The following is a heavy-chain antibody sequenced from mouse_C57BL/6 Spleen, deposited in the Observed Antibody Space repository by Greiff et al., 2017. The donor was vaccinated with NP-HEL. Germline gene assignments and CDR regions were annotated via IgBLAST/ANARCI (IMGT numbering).Heavy chain of an antibody. CDR3: ARWDSSGYFDY. Sequence: QVHVKQPGAELVKPGASVKLSCKASGYTFTSYWMHWVKQRPGQGLEWIGMIHPNSGSTNYNEKFKSKATLTVDKSSSTAYMQLSSLTSEDSAVYYCARWDSSGYFDYWGQGTTLTVSS. J-gene: IGHJ2*01. D-gene: IGHD3-2*02. CDR2: IHPNSGST. CDR1: GYTFTSYW. V-gene: IGHV1-64*01.